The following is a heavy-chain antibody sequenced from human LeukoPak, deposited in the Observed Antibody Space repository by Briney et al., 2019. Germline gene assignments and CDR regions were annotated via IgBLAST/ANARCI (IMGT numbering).Heavy chain of an antibody. Sequence: SETLSLTCTVSGGSISSSSYYWGWVRQPPGKGLEWIGNIFYSGSTYYSPSLKSRVTISLDTSRNQFSLKLSSVTAADTAVYYCARAGQGFNYDSSGYYYLGRYYMDVWGKGTTVTVSS. CDR1: GGSISSSSYY. J-gene: IGHJ6*03. CDR2: IFYSGST. CDR3: ARAGQGFNYDSSGYYYLGRYYMDV. V-gene: IGHV4-39*07. D-gene: IGHD3-22*01.